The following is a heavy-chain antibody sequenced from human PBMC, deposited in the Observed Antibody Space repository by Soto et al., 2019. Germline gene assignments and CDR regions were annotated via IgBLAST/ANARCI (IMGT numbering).Heavy chain of an antibody. D-gene: IGHD6-19*01. J-gene: IGHJ4*02. CDR1: GGSISSSSYY. CDR2: IYYSGST. V-gene: IGHV4-39*01. Sequence: SETLSLTCTVSGGSISSSSYYWGRIRQPPGKGLEWIGSIYYSGSTYHNPSLKSRVTISVDTSKNQFSLKLSSVTAADTAVYYCARHLVPPPYSSGWYAFNYWGQGTMVTVSS. CDR3: ARHLVPPPYSSGWYAFNY.